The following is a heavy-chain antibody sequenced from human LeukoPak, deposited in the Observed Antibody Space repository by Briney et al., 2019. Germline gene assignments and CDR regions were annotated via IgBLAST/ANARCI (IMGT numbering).Heavy chain of an antibody. V-gene: IGHV3-30*02. J-gene: IGHJ5*02. CDR1: GFTFSSYG. Sequence: GGSLRLSCAASGFTFSSYGMHWVRQAPGKGLEWVAFIRYDGSNKYYADSVKGRFTISRDSSKNTLYLQMNSLRAEDTAVYYCAKDEGGSSWYSNWFDPWGQGTLVTVSS. CDR3: AKDEGGSSWYSNWFDP. D-gene: IGHD6-13*01. CDR2: IRYDGSNK.